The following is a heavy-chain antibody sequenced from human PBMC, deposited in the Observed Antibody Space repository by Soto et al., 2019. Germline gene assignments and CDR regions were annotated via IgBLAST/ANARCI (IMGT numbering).Heavy chain of an antibody. J-gene: IGHJ4*02. V-gene: IGHV3-21*01. CDR1: GFTFSSYS. CDR2: ISSSSSYI. CDR3: ARDKYSSSWYPEDFDY. D-gene: IGHD6-13*01. Sequence: PGGSLRLSCAASGFTFSSYSMNWVRQAPGKGLEWVSSISSSSSYIYYADSVKGRFTISRDNAKNSLYLQMNSLRAEDTAVYYCARDKYSSSWYPEDFDYWGQGTLVTVS.